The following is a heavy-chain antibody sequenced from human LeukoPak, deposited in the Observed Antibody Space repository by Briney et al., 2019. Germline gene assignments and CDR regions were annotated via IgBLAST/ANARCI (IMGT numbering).Heavy chain of an antibody. D-gene: IGHD3-22*01. CDR1: GFTFSSYA. V-gene: IGHV3-30*04. CDR2: ISYDGSNK. CDR3: ARSHYDSSAFDY. J-gene: IGHJ4*02. Sequence: GGSLRLSCAASGFTFSSYAMHWVRQAPGKGLEWVAVISYDGSNKYYADSVKGRFTISRDNSKNTLYLQMNSLRAEDTAVYYCARSHYDSSAFDYWGQGTLVTVSS.